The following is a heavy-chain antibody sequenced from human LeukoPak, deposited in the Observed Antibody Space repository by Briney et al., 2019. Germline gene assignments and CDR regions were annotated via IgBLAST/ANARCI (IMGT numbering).Heavy chain of an antibody. CDR3: ARAGKNDAFDI. CDR1: GFTFSSYA. D-gene: IGHD3-10*01. CDR2: ISSSSSYI. V-gene: IGHV3-21*01. J-gene: IGHJ3*02. Sequence: GRSLRLSCVASGFTFSSYAMSWVRQAPGKGLEWVSSISSSSSYIYYADSVKGRFTISRDNAKNSLYLQMNSLRAEDTAVYYCARAGKNDAFDIWGQGAMVTVSS.